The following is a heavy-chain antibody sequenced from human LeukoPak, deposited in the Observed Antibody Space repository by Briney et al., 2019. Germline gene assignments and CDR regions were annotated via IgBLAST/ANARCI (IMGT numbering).Heavy chain of an antibody. CDR2: IYPGDSDT. CDR1: GYTFFTYW. Sequence: GESLKISCKGSGYTFFTYWIGWVRQMPGKGLKWMGIIYPGDSDTRYSPSFQGQVTISADKSISTAYLQWCSLKASDTAMYYCARTITIGDGYYFDYWGQGTLVTVSS. V-gene: IGHV5-51*01. J-gene: IGHJ4*02. D-gene: IGHD3-10*01. CDR3: ARTITIGDGYYFDY.